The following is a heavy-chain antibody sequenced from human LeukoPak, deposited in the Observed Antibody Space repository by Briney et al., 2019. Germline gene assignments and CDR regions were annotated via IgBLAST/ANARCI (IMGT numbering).Heavy chain of an antibody. CDR2: IWYDGSNK. J-gene: IGHJ4*02. CDR1: GFSLSGYW. Sequence: PGRSLRLSCVASGFSLSGYWMYWVRQAPGKGLEWVAVIWYDGSNKYYADSVKGRFTISRDNSKNTLYLQMNSLRAEDTAVYFCAKGEGDRPGYFDYWGQETLVTVSS. CDR3: AKGEGDRPGYFDY. D-gene: IGHD2-21*02. V-gene: IGHV3-33*06.